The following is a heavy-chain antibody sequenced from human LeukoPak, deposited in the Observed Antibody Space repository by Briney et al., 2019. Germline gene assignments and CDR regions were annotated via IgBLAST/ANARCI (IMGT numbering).Heavy chain of an antibody. D-gene: IGHD1-1*01. CDR1: GFTFSTYA. J-gene: IGHJ3*02. CDR3: AKYAYNWNAPDGFDM. V-gene: IGHV3-30*04. CDR2: ISYDGRQN. Sequence: PGRSLRLSCAASGFTFSTYAMNWVRQATGKGLEWVAVISYDGRQNYYADSVRGRFSISRDNSESTLFLQMNSLTTDDTSVYFCAKYAYNWNAPDGFDMWGQGTMVIVSS.